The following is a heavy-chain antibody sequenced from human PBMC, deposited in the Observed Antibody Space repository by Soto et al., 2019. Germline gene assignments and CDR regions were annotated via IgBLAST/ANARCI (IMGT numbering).Heavy chain of an antibody. J-gene: IGHJ4*02. V-gene: IGHV4-4*02. D-gene: IGHD6-19*01. Sequence: PSETLSLTCAVSGGSISSSNWWNWVRQPPGKGLEWIGEIYHSGSTNYNPSLKSRVTISLDKSKNQFSLKLSSVTAADTAVYYCARDHGAGSDYWGQGTLVTVSS. CDR1: GGSISSSNW. CDR2: IYHSGST. CDR3: ARDHGAGSDY.